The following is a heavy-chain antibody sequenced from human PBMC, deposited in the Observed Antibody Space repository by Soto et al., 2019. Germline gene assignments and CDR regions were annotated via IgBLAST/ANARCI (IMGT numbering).Heavy chain of an antibody. Sequence: QVPLVQSGAEVKKPGASVKVSCKASGYTFTSYGISWVRQAPGQGLEWMGWISAYNGNTNYAQKLQGRVTMTTDTSTSTAYMELGSLRSDDTAVYYCAGDAATITSDYYGMDVWGRGTTVTVSS. CDR3: AGDAATITSDYYGMDV. CDR2: ISAYNGNT. D-gene: IGHD5-12*01. J-gene: IGHJ6*02. CDR1: GYTFTSYG. V-gene: IGHV1-18*01.